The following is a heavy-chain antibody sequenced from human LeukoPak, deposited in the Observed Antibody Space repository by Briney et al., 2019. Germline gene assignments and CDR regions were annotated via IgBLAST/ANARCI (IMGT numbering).Heavy chain of an antibody. J-gene: IGHJ4*02. CDR2: INPNSGGT. Sequence: GASVKVSCKASGYTFTGYYMHWVRQAPGQGLEWMGWINPNSGGTNYAQKFQGRVTMTRDTSISTAYMELSRLRSDDTAVYYCARGGWVTMIVVVKAQDYWGQGTLVTVSS. V-gene: IGHV1-2*02. D-gene: IGHD3-22*01. CDR1: GYTFTGYY. CDR3: ARGGWVTMIVVVKAQDY.